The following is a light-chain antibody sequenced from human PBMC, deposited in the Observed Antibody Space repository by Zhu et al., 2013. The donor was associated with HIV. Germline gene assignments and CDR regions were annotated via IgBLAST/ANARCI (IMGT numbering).Light chain of an antibody. Sequence: DIVMTQSPATLSVSPGERATLSCRASQSVSGNLAWYQQRPGRAPRLLIFGASTRATGIPARFSGSGSGTEFTLTISRLEPEDFAVYYCQQYGYSPRFAFGQGTKLEI. CDR2: GAS. CDR3: QQYGYSPRFA. J-gene: IGKJ2*01. V-gene: IGKV3-15*01. CDR1: QSVSGN.